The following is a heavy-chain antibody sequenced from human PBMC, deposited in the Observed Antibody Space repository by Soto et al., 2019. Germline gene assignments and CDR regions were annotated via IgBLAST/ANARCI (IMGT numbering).Heavy chain of an antibody. Sequence: GGSLRLSCAASGFTFSSYAMSWVRQAPGKGLEWVSAISGSGGSTYYADSVKGRFTISRDNSKNTLYLQMNSLRAEDAAVYYCAKVGKVVPAAMYYFDYWGQGTLVTVSS. V-gene: IGHV3-23*01. D-gene: IGHD2-2*01. CDR3: AKVGKVVPAAMYYFDY. J-gene: IGHJ4*02. CDR1: GFTFSSYA. CDR2: ISGSGGST.